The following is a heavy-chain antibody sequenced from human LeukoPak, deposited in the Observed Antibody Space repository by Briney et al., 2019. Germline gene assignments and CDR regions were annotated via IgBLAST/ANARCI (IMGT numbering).Heavy chain of an antibody. CDR2: IYYSGST. CDR3: ARVAGPYYYDSSGPFDY. D-gene: IGHD3-22*01. V-gene: IGHV4-59*08. Sequence: SETLSLTCTVSGGSISSYYWSWIRQPPGKGLEWIGYIYYSGSTNYSPSLKSRVTISVDTSKNQFSLRLSSVTAADTAVYYCARVAGPYYYDSSGPFDYWGQGSLLTVSS. J-gene: IGHJ4*02. CDR1: GGSISSYY.